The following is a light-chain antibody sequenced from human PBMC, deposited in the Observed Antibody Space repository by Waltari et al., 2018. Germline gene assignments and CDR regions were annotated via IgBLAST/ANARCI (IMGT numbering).Light chain of an antibody. CDR1: RANLASNY. Sequence: QSVLTQPPSVSATPGQRVTISCSGRRANLASNYLHWYPQLPGTAPKLLIHRNHARPSRVPDRFAASKYGTTASLVINELRSEDEGIYYCASWDESHYVFGPGTTVTVL. V-gene: IGLV1-47*01. CDR3: ASWDESHYV. J-gene: IGLJ1*01. CDR2: RNH.